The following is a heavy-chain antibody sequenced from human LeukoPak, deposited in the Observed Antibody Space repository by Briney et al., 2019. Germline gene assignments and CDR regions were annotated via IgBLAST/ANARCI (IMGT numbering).Heavy chain of an antibody. J-gene: IGHJ4*02. D-gene: IGHD3-10*01. CDR3: ARQAMVRGVMFDY. Sequence: AASVKVSRKASGYTFTGYYMHWVRQAPGQGLEWMGWINPNSGGTNYAQKFQGRVTMTRDTSISTAYMELSRLRSDDTAVYYCARQAMVRGVMFDYWGQGTLVTVSS. CDR2: INPNSGGT. V-gene: IGHV1-2*02. CDR1: GYTFTGYY.